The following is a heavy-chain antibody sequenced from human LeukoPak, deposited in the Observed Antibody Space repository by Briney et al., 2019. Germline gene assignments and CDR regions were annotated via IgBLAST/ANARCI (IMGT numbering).Heavy chain of an antibody. CDR3: AKDRGGIAARLPDY. D-gene: IGHD6-6*01. V-gene: IGHV3-33*06. CDR2: IWYDGSNK. Sequence: GGSLRLSCAASGFTFSSYGVHWVRQAPGKGLEWVAVIWYDGSNKYYADSVKGRFTISRDNSKNTLYLQMNSLRAEDTAVYYCAKDRGGIAARLPDYWGQGTLVTVSS. CDR1: GFTFSSYG. J-gene: IGHJ4*02.